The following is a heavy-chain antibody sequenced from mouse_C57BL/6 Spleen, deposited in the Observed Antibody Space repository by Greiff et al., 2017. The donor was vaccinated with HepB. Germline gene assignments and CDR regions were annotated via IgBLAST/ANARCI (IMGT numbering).Heavy chain of an antibody. J-gene: IGHJ4*01. CDR1: GYAFSSSW. D-gene: IGHD1-1*01. V-gene: IGHV1-82*01. CDR2: IYPGDGDT. CDR3: ARSGYYGTRGYYAMDY. Sequence: QVQLQQSGPELVKPGASVKISCKASGYAFSSSWMNWVKQRPGKGLEWIGRIYPGDGDTNYNGKFKGKATLTADKSSSTAYMQLSSLTSEDSAVYFCARSGYYGTRGYYAMDYWGQGTSVTVSS.